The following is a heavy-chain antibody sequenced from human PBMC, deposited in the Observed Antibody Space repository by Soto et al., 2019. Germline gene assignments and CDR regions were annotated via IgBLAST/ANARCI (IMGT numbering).Heavy chain of an antibody. CDR3: AGDSGAARAYWYFDL. D-gene: IGHD6-6*01. V-gene: IGHV3-33*01. J-gene: IGHJ2*01. Sequence: QVQLVESGGGVVQPGRSLRLSCAASGFTFSSYGMHWVRQAPGKGLEWVAVIWYDGSNKYYADSVKGRFTISRDNSKNTLYLQMNRLRAEDTAVYYCAGDSGAARAYWYFDLWGRGTLVTVSS. CDR2: IWYDGSNK. CDR1: GFTFSSYG.